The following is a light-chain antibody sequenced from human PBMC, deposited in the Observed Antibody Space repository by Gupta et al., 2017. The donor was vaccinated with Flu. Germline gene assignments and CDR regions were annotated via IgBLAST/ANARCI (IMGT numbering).Light chain of an antibody. Sequence: SSVLTQPPSVSVAPGQTASLTCGGNNNGGKSVHWYLQKSGQAPVLVVHDDDDRPPGIPERFSGSKSGNTATLTLSRVEAGDEADYYCQVWDSSSGRVFGGGTKLTVL. J-gene: IGLJ3*02. CDR2: DDD. V-gene: IGLV3-21*02. CDR3: QVWDSSSGRV. CDR1: NNGGKS.